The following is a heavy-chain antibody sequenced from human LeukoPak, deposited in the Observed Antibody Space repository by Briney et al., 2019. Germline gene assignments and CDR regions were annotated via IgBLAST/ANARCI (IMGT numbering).Heavy chain of an antibody. CDR3: ARDERYDSSGYPFDY. J-gene: IGHJ4*02. CDR2: INPNTGDT. D-gene: IGHD3-22*01. V-gene: IGHV1-2*02. Sequence: ASVKVSCKASGYTFTGYFMHWVRQAPGHGLEWMGWINPNTGDTNYGQKFQGRATLTRDTSISTASMELSRLRSDDTAVYYCARDERYDSSGYPFDYWGQGTLVTVSS. CDR1: GYTFTGYF.